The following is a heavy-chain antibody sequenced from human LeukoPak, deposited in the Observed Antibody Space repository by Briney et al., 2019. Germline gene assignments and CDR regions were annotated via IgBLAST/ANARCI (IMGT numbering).Heavy chain of an antibody. V-gene: IGHV3-74*01. CDR2: IASDGSST. CDR3: AKEPQKNDYYYGMDV. Sequence: GGSLRLSCAASGFNFSSYWMNWVRQAPGKGLVWVSRIASDGSSTTYADSVKGRFSISRDNAKNTLYLQMNRLRVEDTAVYYCAKEPQKNDYYYGMDVWGQGTTVTVSS. D-gene: IGHD1-1*01. CDR1: GFNFSSYW. J-gene: IGHJ6*02.